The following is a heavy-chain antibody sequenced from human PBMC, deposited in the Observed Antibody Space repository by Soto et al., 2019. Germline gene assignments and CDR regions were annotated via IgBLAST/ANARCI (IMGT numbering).Heavy chain of an antibody. Sequence: EVQLLESGGGLVQPGRSLRLSCAASVFTFSSYAMSWVRQAPGKGLEWVSAISGSGGSTYYADSVKGRFTISRDNSKNTLYLQMNSLRAEDTAVYYCAKPRLRLDESVDYWGQGTLVTVSS. V-gene: IGHV3-23*01. CDR3: AKPRLRLDESVDY. CDR2: ISGSGGST. D-gene: IGHD5-12*01. J-gene: IGHJ4*02. CDR1: VFTFSSYA.